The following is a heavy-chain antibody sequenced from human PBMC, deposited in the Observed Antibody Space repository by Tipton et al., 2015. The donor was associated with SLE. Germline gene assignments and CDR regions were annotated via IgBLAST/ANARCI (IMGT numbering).Heavy chain of an antibody. J-gene: IGHJ3*02. CDR3: ARLTAMVSSDAFDI. V-gene: IGHV4-59*11. CDR2: IYYSGST. CDR1: GGSISSHY. D-gene: IGHD5-18*01. Sequence: TLSLTCTVSGGSISSHYWSWIRQPPGKGLEWIGYIYYSGSTYYNPSLKSRVTISVDTSKNQFSLKLSSVTAADTAVYYCARLTAMVSSDAFDIWGQGTMVTVSS.